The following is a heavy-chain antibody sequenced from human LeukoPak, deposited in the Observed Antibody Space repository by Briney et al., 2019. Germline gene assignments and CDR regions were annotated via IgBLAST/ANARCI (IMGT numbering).Heavy chain of an antibody. Sequence: GGSLRLSCTASGFTFSSYGMHWVRQAPGKGLEWVTVISYDGSNKYFADSVKGRFTVSRDNSKNTLFLQMNSLRAEDTAVYYCAKDGGLWVSAHWGDSWGRGTLVTVSS. CDR1: GFTFSSYG. V-gene: IGHV3-30*18. CDR3: AKDGGLWVSAHWGDS. J-gene: IGHJ4*02. CDR2: ISYDGSNK. D-gene: IGHD7-27*01.